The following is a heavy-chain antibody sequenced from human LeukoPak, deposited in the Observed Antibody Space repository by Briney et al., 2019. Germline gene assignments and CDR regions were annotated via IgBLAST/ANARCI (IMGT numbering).Heavy chain of an antibody. CDR1: GFTFSNYW. J-gene: IGHJ4*02. CDR3: AREGSIAAAGTRY. D-gene: IGHD6-13*01. Sequence: GGSLRLSCAASGFTFSNYWMSWVRQAPGKGLEWVANIRKDGGDIYYVDSVKGRFTVSRDNAKNSLYLQMNSLRAEDTAVYYCAREGSIAAAGTRYWGQGTLVTVSS. V-gene: IGHV3-7*01. CDR2: IRKDGGDI.